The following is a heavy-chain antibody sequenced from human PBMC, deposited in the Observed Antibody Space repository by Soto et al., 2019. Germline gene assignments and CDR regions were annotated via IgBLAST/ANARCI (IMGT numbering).Heavy chain of an antibody. Sequence: PGESLKISCKASGYTFTSYGISWVRQAPGQGLEWMGWISAYNGNTNYAQKLQGRVTMTTDTSTSTAYMELRSLRSDDTAVYYCARDTDDILTGYYPPRFVYYGMDVWGQGTTVTVSS. D-gene: IGHD3-9*01. J-gene: IGHJ6*02. CDR3: ARDTDDILTGYYPPRFVYYGMDV. V-gene: IGHV1-18*01. CDR2: ISAYNGNT. CDR1: GYTFTSYG.